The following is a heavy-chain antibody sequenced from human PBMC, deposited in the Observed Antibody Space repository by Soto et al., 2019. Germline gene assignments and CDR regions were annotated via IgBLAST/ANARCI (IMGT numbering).Heavy chain of an antibody. CDR2: TYYRSKWYN. Sequence: SQHLSLTCAISWDSVSINSAAWNWIRQSPSRGLEWLGRTYYRSKWYNDYAVSVKSRITINPDTSKNQFSLNLSSVTAADTAVYYCARLSRIIGGIAGGYYYFYDVMDVWGQGTTVTVSS. J-gene: IGHJ6*02. V-gene: IGHV6-1*01. CDR1: WDSVSINSAA. D-gene: IGHD3-16*01. CDR3: ARLSRIIGGIAGGYYYFYDVMDV.